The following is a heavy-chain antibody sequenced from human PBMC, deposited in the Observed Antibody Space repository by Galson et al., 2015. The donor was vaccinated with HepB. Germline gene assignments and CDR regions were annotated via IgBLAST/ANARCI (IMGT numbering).Heavy chain of an antibody. Sequence: SVKVSCKASGYTFTGYYMHWVRRAPGQGLEWMGRINPNSGGTNYAQKFQGRVTMTRDTSISTAYMELSRLRSDDTAVYYCATPSLPGSYYLFDYWGQGTLVTVSS. CDR1: GYTFTGYY. CDR3: ATPSLPGSYYLFDY. D-gene: IGHD3-10*01. V-gene: IGHV1-2*06. CDR2: INPNSGGT. J-gene: IGHJ4*02.